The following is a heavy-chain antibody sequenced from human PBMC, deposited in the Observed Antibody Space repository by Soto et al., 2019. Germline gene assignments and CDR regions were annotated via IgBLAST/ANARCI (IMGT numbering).Heavy chain of an antibody. V-gene: IGHV3-23*01. D-gene: IGHD1-26*01. Sequence: GGSLRLSCAASGFTFSSYAMSWVRQAPGKGLEWVSAISGSGGSTYYADSVKGRFTISRDNSKNTLYLQMNSLRAEDTAVYYCAKGLHQYSGSYYGFDYWGQGTLVTVSS. CDR3: AKGLHQYSGSYYGFDY. CDR1: GFTFSSYA. J-gene: IGHJ4*02. CDR2: ISGSGGST.